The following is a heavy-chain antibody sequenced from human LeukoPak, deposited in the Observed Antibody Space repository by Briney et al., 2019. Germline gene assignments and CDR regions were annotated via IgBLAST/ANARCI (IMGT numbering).Heavy chain of an antibody. J-gene: IGHJ5*02. Sequence: GESLKISCEASGHTFSNHWLGWVRQMPGKGLEWMGIVNLGDSQTHYSPSFQGQVTISRDKSINTAYLQWRSLKASDTAMYYCTRRSYSGSPNWYDPWGQGTLVTVSS. D-gene: IGHD1-26*01. CDR2: VNLGDSQT. CDR3: TRRSYSGSPNWYDP. CDR1: GHTFSNHW. V-gene: IGHV5-51*01.